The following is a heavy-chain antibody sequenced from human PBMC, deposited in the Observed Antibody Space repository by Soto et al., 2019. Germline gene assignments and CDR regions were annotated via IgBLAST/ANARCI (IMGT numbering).Heavy chain of an antibody. J-gene: IGHJ4*02. CDR1: GFTFSSYG. Sequence: QVQLVESGGGVVQPGRSLRLSCAASGFTFSSYGMHWVRQAPGKGLEWVAVISYDGSNKYYADSVKGRFTISRDNSKNTLYLQMNRLRAEDTAVYYCAKDEWMRDIVVVVAATPFDYWGQGTLVTVSS. V-gene: IGHV3-30*18. D-gene: IGHD2-15*01. CDR3: AKDEWMRDIVVVVAATPFDY. CDR2: ISYDGSNK.